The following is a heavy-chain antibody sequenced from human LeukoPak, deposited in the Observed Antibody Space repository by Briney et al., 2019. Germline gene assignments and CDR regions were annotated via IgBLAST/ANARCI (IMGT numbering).Heavy chain of an antibody. Sequence: SETLSLTCTVSGYSISSGYYWGWIRQPPGKGLEWIGSIYHSGSTYYNPSLKSRVTISVDTSKNQFSLKLSSVTAADTAVYYCAREYYDILTGTIYFDYWGQGTLVTVSS. J-gene: IGHJ4*02. CDR2: IYHSGST. V-gene: IGHV4-38-2*02. CDR1: GYSISSGYY. D-gene: IGHD3-9*01. CDR3: AREYYDILTGTIYFDY.